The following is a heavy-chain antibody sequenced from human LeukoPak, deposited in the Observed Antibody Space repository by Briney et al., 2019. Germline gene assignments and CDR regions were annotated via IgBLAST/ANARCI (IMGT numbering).Heavy chain of an antibody. Sequence: QAGGSQRLSCAASGFTFSNFWMSWVRQAPGKGLEWVTNINPDGSAKYYVDSVKGRFTISRDNAENSLYLQMNSLRPEDTVVYYCARHFSTYAYGLDVWGQGTTVTVSS. CDR1: GFTFSNFW. J-gene: IGHJ6*02. CDR3: ARHFSTYAYGLDV. V-gene: IGHV3-7*01. D-gene: IGHD3-3*02. CDR2: INPDGSAK.